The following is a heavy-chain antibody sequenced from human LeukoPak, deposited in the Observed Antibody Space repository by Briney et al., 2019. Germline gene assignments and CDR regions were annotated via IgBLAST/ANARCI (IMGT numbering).Heavy chain of an antibody. CDR3: ARERGMIVRYFDY. D-gene: IGHD3-22*01. CDR1: GFTFSSYA. J-gene: IGHJ4*02. CDR2: ISYDGSNK. V-gene: IGHV3-30-3*01. Sequence: GGSLRLSCAASGFTFSSYAMHWVRQAPGKGLEWVAVISYDGSNKYYADSVKGRFTISRDNSKNTLYLQMNSLRADDTAVYYCARERGMIVRYFDYWGQGTLVTVSS.